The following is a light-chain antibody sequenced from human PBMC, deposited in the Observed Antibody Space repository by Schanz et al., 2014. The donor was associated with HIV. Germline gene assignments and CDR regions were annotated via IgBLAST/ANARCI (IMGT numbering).Light chain of an antibody. Sequence: QSVLTQPPSMSAAPGQRVTISCAGSAFNIGQNYVSWFQQFPGTAPKLLIYVNHQRPSEIPDRFSGSKTGTSATLAITGLQTEDEADYYCATWDTFLNGVVFGGGTKLTVL. CDR2: VNH. V-gene: IGLV1-51*01. CDR1: AFNIGQNY. CDR3: ATWDTFLNGVV. J-gene: IGLJ2*01.